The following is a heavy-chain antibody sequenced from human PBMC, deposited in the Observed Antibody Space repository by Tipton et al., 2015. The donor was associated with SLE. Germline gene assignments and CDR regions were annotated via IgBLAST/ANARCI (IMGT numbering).Heavy chain of an antibody. V-gene: IGHV3-66*02. CDR2: IYSGGST. CDR3: AKDKGDSDYFDY. J-gene: IGHJ4*02. Sequence: QLVQSGGGLVQPGGSLRLSCAASGFTVSSNYMSWVRQAPGKGLEWVSVIYSGGSTYYADSVKGRFSISRDNSKNTLYLQMNSLRGEDTAIYYCAKDKGDSDYFDYWGQGTLVTVSS. CDR1: GFTVSSNY.